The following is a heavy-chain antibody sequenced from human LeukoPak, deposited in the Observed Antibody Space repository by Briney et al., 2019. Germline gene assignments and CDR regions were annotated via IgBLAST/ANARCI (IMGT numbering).Heavy chain of an antibody. CDR3: ARGGQVLWFGESRYYFDY. J-gene: IGHJ4*02. CDR2: ISSSSSTI. Sequence: PGGSLRLSCAASGFTFSSYWMNWVRQAPGKGLEWVSYISSSSSTIYYADSVKGRFTISRDNAKNSLYLQMNSLRAEDTAVYYCARGGQVLWFGESRYYFDYWGQGTLVTVSS. V-gene: IGHV3-48*04. D-gene: IGHD3-10*01. CDR1: GFTFSSYW.